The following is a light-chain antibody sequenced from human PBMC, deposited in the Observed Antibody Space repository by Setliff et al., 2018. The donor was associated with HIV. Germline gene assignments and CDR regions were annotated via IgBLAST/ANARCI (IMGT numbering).Light chain of an antibody. J-gene: IGLJ1*01. CDR3: SSYVLSTNSYV. CDR2: QAT. V-gene: IGLV2-23*01. Sequence: QSVLTQPASVSGSPGQSITISCTGISSDVGKYNLVSWYQQHPGKAPKLMIYQATKWPSGVSSRFSGSRSGNTDSLTISGLQAEDEADYYCSSYVLSTNSYVFGTGTKVTVL. CDR1: SSDVGKYNL.